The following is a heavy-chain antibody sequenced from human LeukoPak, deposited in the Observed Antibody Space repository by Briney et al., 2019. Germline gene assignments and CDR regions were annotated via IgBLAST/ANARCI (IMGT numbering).Heavy chain of an antibody. J-gene: IGHJ4*02. D-gene: IGHD2-21*02. CDR3: GRDATADI. CDR2: IYSGGGT. Sequence: PGGSLRLSCAASGFTVSNNYMSWVRQAPGKGLEWVSIIYSGGGTSYADSVKGRFTISRDNSKNTFYLQMNSLRVEDTAVYYCGRDATADIWGQGTLVTLSS. CDR1: GFTVSNNY. V-gene: IGHV3-66*01.